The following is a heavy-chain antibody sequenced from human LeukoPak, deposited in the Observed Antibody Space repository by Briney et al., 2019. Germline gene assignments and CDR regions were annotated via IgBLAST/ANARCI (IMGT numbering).Heavy chain of an antibody. CDR3: ARDHLAPYFASYSSSSGTFDY. Sequence: GGSLRLSCAASGFTFRYYSMIWARQAPGKGLEWVSAISGSGGSTYYADSVKGRFTISRDNSKNTLYLQMNSLRAGDTAVYYCARDHLAPYFASYSSSSGTFDYWGRGTRVTVSS. D-gene: IGHD6-6*01. V-gene: IGHV3-23*01. CDR1: GFTFRYYS. J-gene: IGHJ4*02. CDR2: ISGSGGST.